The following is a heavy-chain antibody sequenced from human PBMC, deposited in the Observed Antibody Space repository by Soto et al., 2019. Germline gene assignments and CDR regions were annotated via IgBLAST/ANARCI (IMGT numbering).Heavy chain of an antibody. D-gene: IGHD2-8*01. J-gene: IGHJ6*03. CDR1: GGSFSDYY. CDR3: ASGRPSTDCSSGVCYPVAGYFYMDV. V-gene: IGHV4-59*08. CDR2: THYSGGA. Sequence: QVQLHESGPGLVKPSETLSLTCTVSGGSFSDYYWSWIRQPPGKGLEWVVYTHYSGGAIYSPSLKSRVIMSGDTSKKQISLRLNSVTAADTAVYYCASGRPSTDCSSGVCYPVAGYFYMDVWGKGTVVSVSS.